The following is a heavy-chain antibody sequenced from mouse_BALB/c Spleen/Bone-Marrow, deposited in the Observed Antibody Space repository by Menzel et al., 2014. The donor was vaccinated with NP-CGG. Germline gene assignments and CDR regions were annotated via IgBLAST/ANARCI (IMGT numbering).Heavy chain of an antibody. J-gene: IGHJ3*01. D-gene: IGHD2-4*01. CDR3: ARHAYYDQTEVSFVY. CDR1: GFSFSSYG. CDR2: ISGGGSYT. Sequence: EVKLMESGGGLVKSGGSLKLSCAASGFSFSSYGMSWVRQTPEKRLEWVATISGGGSYTFYPDSVKGRLTISRDNAKNNLYLQLSSLRSEDTALYYCARHAYYDQTEVSFVYWGQGTLVTVSA. V-gene: IGHV5-9-2*01.